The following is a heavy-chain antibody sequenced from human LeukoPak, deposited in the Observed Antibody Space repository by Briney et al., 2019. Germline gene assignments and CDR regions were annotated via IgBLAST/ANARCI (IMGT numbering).Heavy chain of an antibody. D-gene: IGHD2-15*01. J-gene: IGHJ5*02. CDR2: INHSGST. CDR3: ARSRDSPLDP. Sequence: SETLSLTCAVYGGSFSGYYWSWIRQPPGKGLEWIGEINHSGSTNYNPSLKSRVTISVDTSKNQFSLKLSSVTAADTAVYYCARSRDSPLDPWGQGTLVTVSS. V-gene: IGHV4-34*01. CDR1: GGSFSGYY.